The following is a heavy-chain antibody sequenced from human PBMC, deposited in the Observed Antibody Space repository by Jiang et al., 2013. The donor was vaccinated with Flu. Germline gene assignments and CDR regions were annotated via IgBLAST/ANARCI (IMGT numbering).Heavy chain of an antibody. Sequence: WNDDKRYSPSLKSRLTITKDTSKNQVVLTMTNMDPVDTATYYCAHEIRDGYNYDAFDIWGQGTMVTVSS. CDR2: WNDDK. D-gene: IGHD5-24*01. V-gene: IGHV2-5*01. J-gene: IGHJ3*02. CDR3: AHEIRDGYNYDAFDI.